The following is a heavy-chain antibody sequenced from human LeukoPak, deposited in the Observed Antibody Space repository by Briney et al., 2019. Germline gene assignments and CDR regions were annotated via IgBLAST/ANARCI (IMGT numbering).Heavy chain of an antibody. Sequence: GGSLRLSCAASGFTFSSYGMHWVRQAPGEGLEWVANIKQDGSEKYYVDSVKGRFTISRDNAKNSLYLQMNSLRAEDTAVYYCARASYYYDSSGYSDAFDIWGQGTMVTVSS. CDR3: ARASYYYDSSGYSDAFDI. V-gene: IGHV3-7*01. CDR1: GFTFSSYG. CDR2: IKQDGSEK. D-gene: IGHD3-22*01. J-gene: IGHJ3*02.